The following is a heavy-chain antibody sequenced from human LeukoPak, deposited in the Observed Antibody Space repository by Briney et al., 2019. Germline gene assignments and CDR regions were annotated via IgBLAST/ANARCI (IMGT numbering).Heavy chain of an antibody. V-gene: IGHV3-66*01. D-gene: IGHD4-17*01. CDR1: GVSVTGNC. CDR3: VYGDYPLTN. CDR2: LYSDGNT. Sequence: GGFLRISCAASGVSVTGNCWHWVRQAPGRAPEWVALLYSDGNTRYAASVTGRFTFSRDVAKSTLFLQMVNLRAEDTAQYYCVYGDYPLTNWGQGTLVTVSS. J-gene: IGHJ4*02.